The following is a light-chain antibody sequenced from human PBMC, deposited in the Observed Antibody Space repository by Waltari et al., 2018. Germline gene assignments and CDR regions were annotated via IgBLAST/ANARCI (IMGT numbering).Light chain of an antibody. Sequence: QSVLTQPPSASGTPGQRVTISCSGSSSNIGSNYVYWYQQLPGTAPKLLIYRNNRRPSGFPDRFSGSQSGTSASLAISGRRSEDEADYYCAAWDDSLSGSNWVFGGGTKLTVL. J-gene: IGLJ3*02. V-gene: IGLV1-47*01. CDR1: SSNIGSNY. CDR3: AAWDDSLSGSNWV. CDR2: RNN.